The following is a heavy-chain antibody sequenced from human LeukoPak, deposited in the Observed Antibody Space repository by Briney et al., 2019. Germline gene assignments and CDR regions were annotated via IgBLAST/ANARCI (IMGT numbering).Heavy chain of an antibody. CDR1: GGYISPFF. CDR3: AREGYYYDKTGFLDY. D-gene: IGHD3-22*01. J-gene: IGHJ4*02. Sequence: PSETLSLTCTVSGGYISPFFWSWIRQPPGKGLEWIGYISYSGRTNYNPSLKSRVTISVDTSKNQFSLKVTSVTAADTAVYYCAREGYYYDKTGFLDYWGQGTLVTVSS. CDR2: ISYSGRT. V-gene: IGHV4-59*01.